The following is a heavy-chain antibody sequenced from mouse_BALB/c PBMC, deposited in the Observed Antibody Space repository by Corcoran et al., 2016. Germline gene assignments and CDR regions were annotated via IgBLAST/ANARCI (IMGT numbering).Heavy chain of an antibody. J-gene: IGHJ3*01. V-gene: IGHV4-1*02. Sequence: EVKLLESGGGLVQPGGSLKLSCAASGFDFSSYWMGWVRQAPGKGLEWIGEINPESSTINYTPSLKDKFIITRDNAKNRLFLQMSKVRFEDTALYYCARPDGSDYGFAYWGQGTLVTVSA. CDR3: ARPDGSDYGFAY. CDR2: INPESSTI. D-gene: IGHD1-1*01. CDR1: GFDFSSYW.